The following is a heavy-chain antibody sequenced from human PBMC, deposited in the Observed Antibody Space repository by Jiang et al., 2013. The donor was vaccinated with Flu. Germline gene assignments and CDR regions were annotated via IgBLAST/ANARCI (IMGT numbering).Heavy chain of an antibody. Sequence: GKGLEWIGEVNHSGGTNYNPSLKSRVTISVDTSKSQFSLSLSSVTAADTAVYYCARVGSSGCLDFWGQGTLVTVSS. V-gene: IGHV4-34*01. CDR2: VNHSGGT. D-gene: IGHD6-19*01. CDR3: ARVGSSGCLDF. J-gene: IGHJ4*02.